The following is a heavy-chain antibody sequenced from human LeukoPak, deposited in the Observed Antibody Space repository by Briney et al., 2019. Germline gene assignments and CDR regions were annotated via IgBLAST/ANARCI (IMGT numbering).Heavy chain of an antibody. Sequence: GGSLRLSCAASVFTFSSYGMHWVRQAPGKGLEWVAVISYDGSNKYYADSVKGRFTISRDNSKHTLYLQMNSLRAEDTAVYYCAKGRGYDFWSGYSSFDYWGQGTLVTVSS. CDR1: VFTFSSYG. D-gene: IGHD3-3*01. V-gene: IGHV3-30*18. CDR2: ISYDGSNK. CDR3: AKGRGYDFWSGYSSFDY. J-gene: IGHJ4*02.